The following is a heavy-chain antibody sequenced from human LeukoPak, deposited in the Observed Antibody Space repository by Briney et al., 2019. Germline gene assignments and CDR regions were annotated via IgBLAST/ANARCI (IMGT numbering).Heavy chain of an antibody. CDR2: IYYNGNT. J-gene: IGHJ4*02. D-gene: IGHD3-10*01. V-gene: IGHV4-30-4*08. CDR1: GGSISSGDYH. CDR3: GRHFPETGRDEQPLEY. Sequence: SETLSLACTVSGGSISSGDYHWSWIRQPPGKGLEWIGYIYYNGNTYYNPSLKSRVTMSIDTSKNHFSLKVASVTAADTAVYYCGRHFPETGRDEQPLEYWGQGSLFTVSS.